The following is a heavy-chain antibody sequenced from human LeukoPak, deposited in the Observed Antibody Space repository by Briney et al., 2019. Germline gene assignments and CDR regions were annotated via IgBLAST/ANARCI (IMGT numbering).Heavy chain of an antibody. J-gene: IGHJ3*02. V-gene: IGHV4-4*02. CDR2: IYYSGST. D-gene: IGHD3-3*01. CDR1: GGSISSSNW. Sequence: PSETLSLTCAVSGGSISSSNWWTWVRQSPGKGLEWIGEIYYSGSTNYNPSLKIRITISVDKSKNQFSLKLSSVTAADTAVYYCARERSGSEIFARSFDIWGQGTMVTVSS. CDR3: ARERSGSEIFARSFDI.